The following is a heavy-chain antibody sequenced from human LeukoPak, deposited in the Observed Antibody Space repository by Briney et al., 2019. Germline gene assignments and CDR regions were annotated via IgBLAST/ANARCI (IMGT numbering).Heavy chain of an antibody. CDR3: ARGFRSVTTWGYFDY. V-gene: IGHV3-66*01. J-gene: IGHJ4*02. D-gene: IGHD4-17*01. CDR1: GFTVSTNY. Sequence: QPGGSLRLSCAASGFTVSTNYMSWVRQAPGKGLEWVSLIYSGGGTYYADSVKGRFTISRDNSRNTLSLQMNSLRVDDTAVYYCARGFRSVTTWGYFDYWGQGAIVTVSS. CDR2: IYSGGGT.